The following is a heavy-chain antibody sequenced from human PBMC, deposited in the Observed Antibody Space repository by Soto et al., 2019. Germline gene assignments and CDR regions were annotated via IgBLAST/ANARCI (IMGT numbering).Heavy chain of an antibody. CDR2: IYYSGST. J-gene: IGHJ3*02. V-gene: IGHV4-31*03. Sequence: SETLSLTCTVSGGSISSGGYYWSWIRQHPGKGLEWIGYIYYSGSTYYNPSLKSRGTITVDTTKNQFSLKMSTVTSAETGVEIFARGGMITFGGVIWAFDIWGQGTMVTVSS. D-gene: IGHD3-16*02. CDR1: GGSISSGGYY. CDR3: ARGGMITFGGVIWAFDI.